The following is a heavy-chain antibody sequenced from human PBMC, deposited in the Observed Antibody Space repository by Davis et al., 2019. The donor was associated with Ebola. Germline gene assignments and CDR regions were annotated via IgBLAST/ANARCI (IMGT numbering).Heavy chain of an antibody. D-gene: IGHD5-12*01. CDR3: ARHHSGYDSFDY. Sequence: GESLKISCKGSGYSFTSYWIGWVRQMPGKGLEWMGRIDPSDSYTNYSPSFQGHVTISADKSISTAYLQWSSLKASDTAMYYCARHHSGYDSFDYWGQGTLVTVSS. V-gene: IGHV5-10-1*01. CDR2: IDPSDSYT. CDR1: GYSFTSYW. J-gene: IGHJ4*02.